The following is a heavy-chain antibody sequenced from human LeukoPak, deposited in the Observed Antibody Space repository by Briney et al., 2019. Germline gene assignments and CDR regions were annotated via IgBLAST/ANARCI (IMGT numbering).Heavy chain of an antibody. CDR2: IYHSGST. J-gene: IGHJ4*02. D-gene: IGHD6-19*01. CDR1: GGSITNYY. Sequence: SETLSLTCTVSGGSITNYYWSWIRQPPGKGLEWIGYIYHSGSTYYNPSLKSRVTISVDRSKNQFSLKLSSVTAADTAVYYCARAVAGNFDYWGQGTLVTVSS. CDR3: ARAVAGNFDY. V-gene: IGHV4-59*12.